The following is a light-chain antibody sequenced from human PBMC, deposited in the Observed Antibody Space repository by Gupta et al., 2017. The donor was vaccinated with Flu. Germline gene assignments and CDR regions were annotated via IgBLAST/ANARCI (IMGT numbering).Light chain of an antibody. CDR2: ATN. CDR3: VLYTGDDFKGV. CDR1: SGSVSTSNY. J-gene: IGLJ3*02. Sequence: TVVTQEPSFSVSPGGTVTLTCGLTSGSVSTSNYSAWCQQTPGQAPRTRIYATNTRSSGVPDRFSGSILGKKAALTITGAQADDEADDDCVLYTGDDFKGVFGGGTKLTVL. V-gene: IGLV8-61*01.